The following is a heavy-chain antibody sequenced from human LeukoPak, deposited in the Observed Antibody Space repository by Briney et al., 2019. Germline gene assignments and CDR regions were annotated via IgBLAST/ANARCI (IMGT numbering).Heavy chain of an antibody. Sequence: GESLKISCKGSGYSFTSHWIGWVRQMPGKGLEWMGIIYPGDSDTRYSPSFQGQVTISADKSISTAYLQWSSLKASDTAMYYCARLTELGIAVAGDFDYWGQGTLVTVSS. CDR2: IYPGDSDT. J-gene: IGHJ4*02. V-gene: IGHV5-51*01. D-gene: IGHD6-19*01. CDR3: ARLTELGIAVAGDFDY. CDR1: GYSFTSHW.